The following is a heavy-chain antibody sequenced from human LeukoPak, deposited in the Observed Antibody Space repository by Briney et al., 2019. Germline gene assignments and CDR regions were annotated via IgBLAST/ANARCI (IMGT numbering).Heavy chain of an antibody. CDR2: IRSDGSDK. CDR3: TRRAPSHDFDS. CDR1: GFTFSTYS. J-gene: IGHJ4*02. Sequence: GGSLRLSCAASGFTFSTYSMSWVRQAPGKGLEWVAFIRSDGSDKYYADSVKGRFTISRDNAKNSLYLQMNSLRPEDTAVYYCTRRAPSHDFDSWGQGTLVTVSS. V-gene: IGHV3-7*01.